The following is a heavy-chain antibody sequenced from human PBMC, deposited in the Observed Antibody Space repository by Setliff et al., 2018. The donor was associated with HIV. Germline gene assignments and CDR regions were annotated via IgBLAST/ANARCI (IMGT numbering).Heavy chain of an antibody. CDR2: IYYSGST. Sequence: PSETLSLTCTVSGGSISGYYWSWIRQPPGKGLEWIGSIYYSGSTYYNPSLKNRVTISVDTSKNQFSLELSSVTAADTAVYFCARRTNGYAALDYWGQGTLVTVSS. D-gene: IGHD5-12*01. V-gene: IGHV4-59*08. CDR1: GGSISGYY. J-gene: IGHJ4*02. CDR3: ARRTNGYAALDY.